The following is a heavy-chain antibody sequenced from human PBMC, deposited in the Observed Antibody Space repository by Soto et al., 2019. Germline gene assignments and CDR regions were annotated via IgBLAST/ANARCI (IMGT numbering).Heavy chain of an antibody. Sequence: SQTRSVTCAVSGDSGSRDRAAWNWIRQSPSRGLEWLGRTYYRSKWYNDYAVSVNGRITINPDTSKNHFSLQLNSVTPEDTAVYYCVRSRVFIAVAGMATYYYYYGMDVWGQGTTVTVSS. CDR3: VRSRVFIAVAGMATYYYYYGMDV. J-gene: IGHJ6*02. CDR1: GDSGSRDRAA. D-gene: IGHD6-19*01. V-gene: IGHV6-1*01. CDR2: TYYRSKWYN.